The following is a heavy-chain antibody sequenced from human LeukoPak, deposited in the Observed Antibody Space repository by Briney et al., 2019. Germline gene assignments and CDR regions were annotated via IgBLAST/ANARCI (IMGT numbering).Heavy chain of an antibody. J-gene: IGHJ4*02. CDR1: GFTFSIYA. CDR2: ISGSGGST. D-gene: IGHD2-21*02. CDR3: ARDPRTVAYCGGDCYPDY. V-gene: IGHV3-23*01. Sequence: GGSLRLSCAASGFTFSIYAMSWVRQAPGKGLEWVSAISGSGGSTYYADSVKGRFTISRDNSKNTLYLQMNSLRAEDTAVYYCARDPRTVAYCGGDCYPDYWGQGTLVTVSS.